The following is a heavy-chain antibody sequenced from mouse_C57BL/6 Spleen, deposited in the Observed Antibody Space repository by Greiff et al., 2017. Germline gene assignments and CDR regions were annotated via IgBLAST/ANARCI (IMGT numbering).Heavy chain of an antibody. V-gene: IGHV5-4*01. D-gene: IGHD1-1*01. CDR1: GYTFSSYA. J-gene: IGHJ2*01. Sequence: EVQRVEPGAGLVKPGASLKLSCAASGYTFSSYAMSWVRQIPEKRLEWVATISAGGSYTYYHDNVKGRFTISRDTSKNNRYLHMSHLTSEDTAMYYCARASALVATFDDWGQGTTLTVSS. CDR2: ISAGGSYT. CDR3: ARASALVATFDD.